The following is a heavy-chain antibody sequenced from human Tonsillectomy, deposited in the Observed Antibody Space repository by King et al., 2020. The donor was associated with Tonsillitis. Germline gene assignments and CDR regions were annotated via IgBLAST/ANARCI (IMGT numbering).Heavy chain of an antibody. J-gene: IGHJ4*02. CDR2: IYYSGST. D-gene: IGHD3-3*01. CDR3: ARVEEYYDFWSGYYTTRGTTGPFDY. CDR1: GGSISSSSYY. Sequence: QLQESGPGLVKPSETLSLTCTVSGGSISSSSYYWGWIRQPPGKGLEWIGSIYYSGSTYYNPSLKSRVTISVDTSKNQFSLKLSSVTAADTAVYYCARVEEYYDFWSGYYTTRGTTGPFDYWGQGTLVTVSS. V-gene: IGHV4-39*07.